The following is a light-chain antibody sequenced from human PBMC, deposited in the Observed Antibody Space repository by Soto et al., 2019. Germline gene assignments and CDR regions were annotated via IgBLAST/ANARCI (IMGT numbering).Light chain of an antibody. V-gene: IGKV3-20*01. CDR1: ESISSHY. Sequence: EVVLMRSPDTLSLSSGERATLSCRASESISSHYIAWYQHKPGQAPRLLIFGASTRATGIPDRFSGSWSGTDFTLTISRLEPEDFAMYYCQNFGDSPFTFGPGTKVDIK. J-gene: IGKJ3*01. CDR3: QNFGDSPFT. CDR2: GAS.